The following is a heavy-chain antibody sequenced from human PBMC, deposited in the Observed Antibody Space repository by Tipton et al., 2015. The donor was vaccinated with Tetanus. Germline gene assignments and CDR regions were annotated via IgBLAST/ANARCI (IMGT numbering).Heavy chain of an antibody. CDR2: IYPGDSDT. D-gene: IGHD2-8*01. J-gene: IGHJ4*02. CDR1: GYIFNNYW. CDR3: ARAHCTDGVCNFDF. V-gene: IGHV5-51*01. Sequence: VQPVQSGGEVKKPGESLKISCKGSGYIFNNYWIGWVRQKPGKGLEWMGIIYPGDSDTRYSPSFQGQVTISVDKSINTAYLRWSSLKASDTSMFYCARAHCTDGVCNFDFWGQGALVTVAS.